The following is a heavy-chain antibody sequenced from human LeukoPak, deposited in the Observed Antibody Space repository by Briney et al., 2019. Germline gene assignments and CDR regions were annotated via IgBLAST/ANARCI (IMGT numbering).Heavy chain of an antibody. CDR2: IIPIFGTA. D-gene: IGHD3-22*01. CDR1: GGTFSSYA. CDR3: ARKTYYYDYPFINDAFDI. J-gene: IGHJ3*02. Sequence: SVKVSCKASGGTFSSYAISWVRQAPGQGLEWMGGIIPIFGTANYAQKFQGRVTITADESTSTAYMELSSLRSEDTAVYYCARKTYYYDYPFINDAFDIWGQGTMVTVTS. V-gene: IGHV1-69*13.